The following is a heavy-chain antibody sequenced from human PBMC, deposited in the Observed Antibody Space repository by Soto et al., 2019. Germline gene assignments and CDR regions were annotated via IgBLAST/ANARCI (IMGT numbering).Heavy chain of an antibody. V-gene: IGHV1-46*01. J-gene: IGHJ6*02. Sequence: ASVKVSCKASGYTFTSYYMHWVRQAPGQGLEWMGIINPSGGSTSYAQKFQGRVTMTRDTSTSTVYMELSSLRSEDTAVYYCARANSSSYYDFWSGYPLFDYYYCGMDVWGQGTTVTVSS. CDR1: GYTFTSYY. CDR2: INPSGGST. CDR3: ARANSSSYYDFWSGYPLFDYYYCGMDV. D-gene: IGHD3-3*01.